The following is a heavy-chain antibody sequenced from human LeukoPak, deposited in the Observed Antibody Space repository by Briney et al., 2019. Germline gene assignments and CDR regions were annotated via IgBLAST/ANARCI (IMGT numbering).Heavy chain of an antibody. CDR1: GFTFSSYA. Sequence: QTGGSLRLSCAASGFTFSSYAMSWVRQAPGKGLEWVSVFYSGGSTYYADSVKGRFTISRDNSKNTLYLQMNSLRAEDTAVYYCARDGVAGTSDAFDIWGQGTMVTVSS. CDR3: ARDGVAGTSDAFDI. D-gene: IGHD6-19*01. V-gene: IGHV3-66*01. J-gene: IGHJ3*02. CDR2: FYSGGST.